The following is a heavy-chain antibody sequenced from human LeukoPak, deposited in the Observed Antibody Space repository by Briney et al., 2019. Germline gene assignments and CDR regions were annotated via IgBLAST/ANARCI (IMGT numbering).Heavy chain of an antibody. CDR1: GGSFSGYY. CDR3: ASGSGYYPGNFDY. Sequence: SETLSLTCAVYGGSFSGYYWSWIRQPAGKGLEWIGRIYTSGSTNYNPSLKSRVTMSVDTSKNQFSLKLSSVTAADTAAYYCASGSGYYPGNFDYWGQGTLVTVSS. V-gene: IGHV4-59*10. J-gene: IGHJ4*02. D-gene: IGHD3-22*01. CDR2: IYTSGST.